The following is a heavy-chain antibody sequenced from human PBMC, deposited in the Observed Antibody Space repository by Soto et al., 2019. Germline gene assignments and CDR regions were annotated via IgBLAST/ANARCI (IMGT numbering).Heavy chain of an antibody. Sequence: PGGSLRLSCAASGFTFSSYAMSWVRQAPGKGLEWVSAISGSGGSTYYADSVKGRFTISRDNSRNTLYLQVNSLRAEDTAVYYCAKDQTDVTLFDYWGQGTLVTVSS. CDR2: ISGSGGST. CDR3: AKDQTDVTLFDY. CDR1: GFTFSSYA. J-gene: IGHJ4*02. V-gene: IGHV3-23*01. D-gene: IGHD2-21*02.